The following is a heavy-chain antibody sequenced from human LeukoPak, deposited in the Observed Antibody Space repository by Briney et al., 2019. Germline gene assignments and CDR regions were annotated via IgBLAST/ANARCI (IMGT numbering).Heavy chain of an antibody. Sequence: GASVKVSCKASGYTFTSYGISWVRQAPGQGLEWMGWISAYNDNTNYAQSLQGRVTMTTDTSTSTAYMELRSLRSDDTAVYYCAREGGVGPTAPPDYYSYQMDVWGKGTTVTVSS. CDR3: AREGGVGPTAPPDYYSYQMDV. J-gene: IGHJ6*03. V-gene: IGHV1-18*01. CDR2: ISAYNDNT. CDR1: GYTFTSYG. D-gene: IGHD1-26*01.